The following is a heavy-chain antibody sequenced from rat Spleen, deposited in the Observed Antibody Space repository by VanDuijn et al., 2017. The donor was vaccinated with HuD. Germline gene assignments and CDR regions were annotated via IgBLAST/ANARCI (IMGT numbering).Heavy chain of an antibody. J-gene: IGHJ2*01. V-gene: IGHV5-19*01. Sequence: EVQLVESGGGLVQPGRSLKLSCGVSGFTFSDYGKHWIRQAPTKGLEWVASIDPSGGNTYYRDSVRGRFTISRDDSTSTLYLQMDSLRSEDTATYYCVKDRGEYNNLFDYWGQGVMVTVSS. CDR2: IDPSGGNT. CDR3: VKDRGEYNNLFDY. D-gene: IGHD1-10*01. CDR1: GFTFSDYG.